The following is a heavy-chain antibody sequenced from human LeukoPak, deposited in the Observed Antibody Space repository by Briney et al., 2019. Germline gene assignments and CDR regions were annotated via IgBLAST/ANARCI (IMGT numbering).Heavy chain of an antibody. J-gene: IGHJ3*02. D-gene: IGHD3-22*01. CDR3: AREDYDSSGYYFVDI. Sequence: SETLSLTCIVSGGSVSSGRYYWSWIRQPPGTGLEWLGYIYYSGSTSYNPSLKSRVTISIDTSKNQFSLKLSSVTAADTAVYYCAREDYDSSGYYFVDIWGQGTMVTVSS. CDR2: IYYSGST. CDR1: GGSVSSGRYY. V-gene: IGHV4-61*01.